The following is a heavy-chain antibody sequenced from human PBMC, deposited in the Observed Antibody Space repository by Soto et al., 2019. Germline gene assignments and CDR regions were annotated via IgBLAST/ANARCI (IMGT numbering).Heavy chain of an antibody. D-gene: IGHD3-10*01. V-gene: IGHV4-31*03. J-gene: IGHJ4*02. CDR3: ARSLGTMVYFDY. CDR1: GGSISSGSYY. CDR2: IYYSGST. Sequence: ASETLSLTCTVSGGSISSGSYYWSWIRQHPGKGLEWIGYIYYSGSTYYNPSLKSRVTISRDTSKNQFSLKLSSVTAADTAVYYCARSLGTMVYFDYWGQGTLVTVSS.